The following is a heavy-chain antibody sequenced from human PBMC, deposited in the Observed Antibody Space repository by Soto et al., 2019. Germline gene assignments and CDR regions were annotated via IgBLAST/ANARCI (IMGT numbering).Heavy chain of an antibody. D-gene: IGHD1-26*01. CDR1: GGSISSYY. Sequence: PSETLSLTCTVSGGSISSYYWSWIRQPPGKGLEWIGYIYYSGSTNYNPSLKSRVTISVDTSKNQFSLKLSSVTAADTAVYYCARWDPKPRNFDYWGQGTLVTVSS. V-gene: IGHV4-59*08. CDR3: ARWDPKPRNFDY. CDR2: IYYSGST. J-gene: IGHJ4*02.